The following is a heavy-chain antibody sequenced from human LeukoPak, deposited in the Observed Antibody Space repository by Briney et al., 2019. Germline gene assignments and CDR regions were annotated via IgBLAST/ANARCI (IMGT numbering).Heavy chain of an antibody. CDR3: ARFRTWGDKAFDY. V-gene: IGHV3-48*01. D-gene: IGHD2-21*02. CDR1: GFTFNAFG. Sequence: HPGGSLRLSCAASGFTFNAFGMNWVRQAPGKGLEWVSYICTTSGGIYYADSVKGRFTISRDSAKDSLYLHMNSLRAEDTAVYYGARFRTWGDKAFDYWGQGTLVTVSS. J-gene: IGHJ4*02. CDR2: ICTTSGGI.